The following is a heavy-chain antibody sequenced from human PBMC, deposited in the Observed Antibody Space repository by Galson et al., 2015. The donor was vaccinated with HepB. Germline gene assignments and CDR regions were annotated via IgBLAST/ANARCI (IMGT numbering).Heavy chain of an antibody. Sequence: SLRLSCAASGFTFGSYAMTWVRQAPAKGLEWVSTISGSGTTTYYADSMKGRFTMSRDNSKNTVYLQMNSLRVEDTALYYCAKGWEAAAGTNGMDVWGQGTTVTVFS. CDR2: ISGSGTTT. D-gene: IGHD6-13*01. CDR3: AKGWEAAAGTNGMDV. J-gene: IGHJ6*02. CDR1: GFTFGSYA. V-gene: IGHV3-23*01.